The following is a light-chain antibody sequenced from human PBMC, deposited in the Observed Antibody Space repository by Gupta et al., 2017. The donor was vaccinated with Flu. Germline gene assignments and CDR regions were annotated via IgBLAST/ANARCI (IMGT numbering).Light chain of an antibody. CDR3: QQYNNSPLT. CDR1: QRINSIY. J-gene: IGKJ4*01. V-gene: IGKV3-20*01. Sequence: DTLSLSPGERATLSCRTSQRINSIYVAWYQQKPGQAPRLLIYAASSRATGITDSFSGSGSGTDFTLTISRLEPEDFAVYYCQQYNNSPLTFGGGTKVEI. CDR2: AAS.